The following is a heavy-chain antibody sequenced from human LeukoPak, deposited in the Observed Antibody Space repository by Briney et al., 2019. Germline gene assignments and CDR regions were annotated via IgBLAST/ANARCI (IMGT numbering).Heavy chain of an antibody. V-gene: IGHV3-30*04. Sequence: PGRSLRLSCAASGFTFSSYAMRWVRQAPGKGLGWVAVISYDGSNKYYADSVKGRFTISRDNSKNTLYLQMNSLRAEDTAVYYCARQGRYSGYDYYLGSYYFDYWGQGTLVTVSS. CDR2: ISYDGSNK. J-gene: IGHJ4*02. CDR3: ARQGRYSGYDYYLGSYYFDY. D-gene: IGHD5-12*01. CDR1: GFTFSSYA.